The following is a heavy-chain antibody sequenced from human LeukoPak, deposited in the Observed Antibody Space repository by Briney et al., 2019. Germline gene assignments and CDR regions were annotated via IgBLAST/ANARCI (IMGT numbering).Heavy chain of an antibody. CDR2: ISTSGSS. D-gene: IGHD2-2*01. Sequence: LETLSLTCIVSGGSISSSYWSWIRQSAGKGLEWIGRISTSGSSNYNPSLKGRVTMSVDSSKNQFSLKLTSVTAADTAVYYCARVVIPAAFGAFDIWGQGTMVTVSS. CDR1: GGSISSSY. CDR3: ARVVIPAAFGAFDI. J-gene: IGHJ3*02. V-gene: IGHV4-4*07.